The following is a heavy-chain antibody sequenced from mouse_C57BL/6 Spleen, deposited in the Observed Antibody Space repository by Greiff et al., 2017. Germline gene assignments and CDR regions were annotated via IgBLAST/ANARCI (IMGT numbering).Heavy chain of an antibody. V-gene: IGHV1-18*01. CDR3: ARSSYDYSYYAMDY. J-gene: IGHJ4*01. Sequence: EVKLKESGPELVKPGASVKIPCKASGYTFTDYNMDWVKQSHGKSLEWIGDINPNNGGTIYNQKFKGKATLTVDKSSSTAYMELRSLTSEDTAVYYCARSSYDYSYYAMDYWGQGTSVTVSS. D-gene: IGHD2-4*01. CDR1: GYTFTDYN. CDR2: INPNNGGT.